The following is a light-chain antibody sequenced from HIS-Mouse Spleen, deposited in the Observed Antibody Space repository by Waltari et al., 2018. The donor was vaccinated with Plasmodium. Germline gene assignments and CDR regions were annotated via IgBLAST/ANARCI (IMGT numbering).Light chain of an antibody. CDR3: QAWDSSTVV. CDR1: KLGYKY. CDR2: QDS. Sequence: SYELTQPPSVSVSPGQTASIPCSGDKLGYKYACWYQQKPGQSPVLVIYQDSKRPSGIPERFSGSSAGNTATLTVSGTQAMDEADYYCQAWDSSTVVFGGGTKLTVL. J-gene: IGLJ2*01. V-gene: IGLV3-1*01.